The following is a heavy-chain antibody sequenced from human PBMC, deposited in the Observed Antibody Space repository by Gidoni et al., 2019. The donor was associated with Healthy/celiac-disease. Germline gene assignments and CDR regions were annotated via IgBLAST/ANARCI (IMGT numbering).Heavy chain of an antibody. CDR1: GFTVSSNY. Sequence: EVQLVESGGGLIKPGGSRRPSGAASGFTVSSNYMSWVRQAPGKGLEWVSVIYSGGSTYYADSVKGRFTISRDNSKNTLYLQMNSLRAEDTAVYYCAREESGSYYDYWGQGTLVTVSS. V-gene: IGHV3-53*01. CDR2: IYSGGST. D-gene: IGHD1-26*01. CDR3: AREESGSYYDY. J-gene: IGHJ4*02.